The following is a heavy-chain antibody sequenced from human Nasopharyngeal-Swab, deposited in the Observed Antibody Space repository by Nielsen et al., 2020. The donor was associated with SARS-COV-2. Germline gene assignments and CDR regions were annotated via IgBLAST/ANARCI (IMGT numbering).Heavy chain of an antibody. V-gene: IGHV3-21*01. CDR3: ARMGPPLATVTTGDY. CDR2: ISSSSTYI. Sequence: GGSLRLSCVASGFTFSSYGMNWVRQAPGKGLEWVSSISSSSTYIYYADSVKGRFTISRDNAQNSLYLQMSGLRAEDTAVYYCARMGPPLATVTTGDYWGQGTLVTVSS. D-gene: IGHD4-17*01. J-gene: IGHJ4*02. CDR1: GFTFSSYG.